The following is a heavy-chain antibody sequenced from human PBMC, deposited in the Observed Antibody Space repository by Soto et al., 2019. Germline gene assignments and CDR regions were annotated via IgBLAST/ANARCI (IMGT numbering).Heavy chain of an antibody. J-gene: IGHJ6*02. Sequence: QVQLVESEGGVVQPGRSLRLSCAASGFTFSSYGMHWVGQAPGKGLEWVAVIWYDGSNKYYADSVKGRFTISRDNSKNTLYLQMNSLRAEDTAVYYCAREYSSSWLYYYYGMDVWGQGTTVTVSS. CDR1: GFTFSSYG. V-gene: IGHV3-33*01. CDR2: IWYDGSNK. CDR3: AREYSSSWLYYYYGMDV. D-gene: IGHD6-13*01.